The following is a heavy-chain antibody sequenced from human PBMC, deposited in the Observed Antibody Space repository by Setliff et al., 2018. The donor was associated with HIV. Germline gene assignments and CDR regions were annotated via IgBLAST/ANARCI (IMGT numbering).Heavy chain of an antibody. CDR3: ARIDPTAYHYHMDV. Sequence: ASVKVSCKASGYIFTSYGISWVRQTPGQGLEWMGWMHPNTGATSYAQKFQGRVSMTRDMSISTAYMELAGLRSDDSAVYYCARIDPTAYHYHMDVWGKGTTVTVSS. CDR2: MHPNTGAT. V-gene: IGHV1-2*02. J-gene: IGHJ6*03. CDR1: GYIFTSYG. D-gene: IGHD3-9*01.